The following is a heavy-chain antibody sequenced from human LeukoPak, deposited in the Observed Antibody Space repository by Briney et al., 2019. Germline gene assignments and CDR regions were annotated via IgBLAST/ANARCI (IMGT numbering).Heavy chain of an antibody. V-gene: IGHV3-21*01. J-gene: IGHJ4*02. CDR1: GFTFSHYS. CDR3: ARDLDTLVRGTGGY. D-gene: IGHD3-10*01. Sequence: GGSLRLSCAGSGFTFSHYSMGWVRQAPGKGLEWGSSISSSSTYIFYADSLKGRFTISRDNAKNSLYLQMNSLTAEDTAVYYCARDLDTLVRGTGGYWGQGTLVTVSS. CDR2: ISSSSTYI.